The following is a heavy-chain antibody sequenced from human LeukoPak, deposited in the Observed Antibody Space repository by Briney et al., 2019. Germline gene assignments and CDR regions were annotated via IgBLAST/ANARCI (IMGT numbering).Heavy chain of an antibody. CDR2: IGIAGDT. V-gene: IGHV3-13*04. CDR1: GFTFSSYD. D-gene: IGHD4-17*01. CDR3: ARGHRGSTVTPFDQ. Sequence: PGGSLRLSCAASGFTFSSYDMHWVRHVTGKGLEWVSGIGIAGDTHYPGSVKGRFTISRENARNSLYLQMDSLRAGDTAVYYCARGHRGSTVTPFDQWGQGTLVTVSS. J-gene: IGHJ4*02.